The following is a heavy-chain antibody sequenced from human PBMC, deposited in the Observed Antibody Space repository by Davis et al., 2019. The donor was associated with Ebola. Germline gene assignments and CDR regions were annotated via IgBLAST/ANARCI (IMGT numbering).Heavy chain of an antibody. CDR3: ARETEFYGGNTRGDYYYGMDV. CDR2: ISWNSVTI. D-gene: IGHD4-23*01. CDR1: GFTFDDYA. Sequence: SLKISCAASGFTFDDYAMYWVRQAPGKGLEWVSGISWNSVTIGYADSVKGRFTISRDNAKNSLYLQMNSLRAEDTAVYYCARETEFYGGNTRGDYYYGMDVWGQGTTVTVSS. V-gene: IGHV3-9*01. J-gene: IGHJ6*02.